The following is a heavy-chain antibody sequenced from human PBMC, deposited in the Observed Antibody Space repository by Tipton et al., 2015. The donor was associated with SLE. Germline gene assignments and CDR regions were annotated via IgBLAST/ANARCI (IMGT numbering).Heavy chain of an antibody. CDR1: GFTFRSYA. Sequence: SLRLSCAASGFTFRSYAMHWVRQAPGKGLERVALISYDATNEDYAESVKGRFTISRDNSKNTLYLELNSLRAEDTAVYFCARGRGGSPHDAFDLWGQGTLLAVSS. V-gene: IGHV3-30*04. D-gene: IGHD3-10*01. CDR2: ISYDATNE. CDR3: ARGRGGSPHDAFDL. J-gene: IGHJ3*01.